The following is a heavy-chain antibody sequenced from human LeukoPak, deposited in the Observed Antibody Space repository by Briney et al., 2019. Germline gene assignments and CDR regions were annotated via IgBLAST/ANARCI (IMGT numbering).Heavy chain of an antibody. V-gene: IGHV4-34*01. CDR3: ARALWGYGDYYWFDP. Sequence: SETLSLTCAVYGGSFSGYYWSWIRQPPGKGLEWIGEINHSGSTNYNPSLKSRVTISVDKSKNQFSLKLSSVTAADTAVYYCARALWGYGDYYWFDPWGQGTLVTVSS. CDR2: INHSGST. D-gene: IGHD4-17*01. CDR1: GGSFSGYY. J-gene: IGHJ5*02.